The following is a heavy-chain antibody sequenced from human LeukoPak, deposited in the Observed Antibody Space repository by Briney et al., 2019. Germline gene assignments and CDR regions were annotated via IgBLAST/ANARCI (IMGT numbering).Heavy chain of an antibody. J-gene: IGHJ6*03. CDR3: ARIYDILTGDPRPYYYYYYYMDV. D-gene: IGHD3-9*01. CDR2: IKQDGSEK. Sequence: PGGSLRLSCAASGFSFSSKAMSWVRQAPGKGLEWVANIKQDGSEKYYVDSVKGRFTISRDNAKNSLYLQMNSLRAEDTAVYYCARIYDILTGDPRPYYYYYYYMDVWGKGTTVTVSS. V-gene: IGHV3-7*01. CDR1: GFSFSSKA.